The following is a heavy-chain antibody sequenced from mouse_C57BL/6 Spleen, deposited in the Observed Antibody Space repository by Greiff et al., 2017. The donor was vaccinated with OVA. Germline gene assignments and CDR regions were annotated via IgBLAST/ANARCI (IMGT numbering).Heavy chain of an antibody. V-gene: IGHV1-61*01. Sequence: QVQLKQSGAELVRPGSSVKLSCKASGYTFTSYWMDWVKQRPGQGLEWIGNIYPSDSETHYNQKFKDKATLTVDKSSSTAYMQLSSLTSEDSAVYYCARYYSNYEGAFAYWGQGTLVTVSA. J-gene: IGHJ3*01. D-gene: IGHD2-5*01. CDR1: GYTFTSYW. CDR2: IYPSDSET. CDR3: ARYYSNYEGAFAY.